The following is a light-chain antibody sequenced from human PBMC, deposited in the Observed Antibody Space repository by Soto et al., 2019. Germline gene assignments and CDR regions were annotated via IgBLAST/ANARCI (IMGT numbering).Light chain of an antibody. V-gene: IGKV3-11*01. CDR1: QRVSSY. CDR3: QQRSNWLFT. J-gene: IGKJ3*01. CDR2: DAS. Sequence: EIVLTQSPATLSLSPGERATLSCRASQRVSSYLAWYQQKPGQAPRLLIYDASNRATGIPARFSGSGSGTDFTLTISSLAPEDFAVYYCQQRSNWLFTFGPGTKVDIK.